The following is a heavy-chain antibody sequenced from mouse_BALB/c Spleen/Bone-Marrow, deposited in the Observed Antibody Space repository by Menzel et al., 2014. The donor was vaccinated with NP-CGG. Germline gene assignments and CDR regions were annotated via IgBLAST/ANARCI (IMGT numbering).Heavy chain of an antibody. Sequence: DVKLVESGAELVKPGASVKLSCTASGFNIKDTYMHWVKQRPEQGLEWIGRIDPANGNTKYVPKFQGKATITADTSSNTAYLQLSSLTSEDTAVYYCAYGSSYDYFDYWGQGTTLTVSS. V-gene: IGHV14-3*02. CDR2: IDPANGNT. J-gene: IGHJ2*01. CDR3: AYGSSYDYFDY. CDR1: GFNIKDTY. D-gene: IGHD1-1*01.